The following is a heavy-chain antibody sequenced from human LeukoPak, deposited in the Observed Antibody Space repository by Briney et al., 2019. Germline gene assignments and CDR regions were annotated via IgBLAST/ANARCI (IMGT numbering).Heavy chain of an antibody. Sequence: SETLSLTCAVYGGSFSGYYWSWIRQPPGKGLEWIGEINHSRSTNYNPSLKSRVTISVDTSKNQFSLKLSSVTAADTAVYYCARGSRYNDYVWGSYRYIAPSFDYWGQGTLVTVSS. CDR3: ARGSRYNDYVWGSYRYIAPSFDY. CDR2: INHSRST. J-gene: IGHJ4*02. CDR1: GGSFSGYY. D-gene: IGHD3-16*02. V-gene: IGHV4-34*01.